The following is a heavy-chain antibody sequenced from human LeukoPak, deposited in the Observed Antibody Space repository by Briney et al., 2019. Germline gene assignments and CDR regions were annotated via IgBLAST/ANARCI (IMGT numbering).Heavy chain of an antibody. CDR3: AKGLSLGPLSRGMDV. CDR2: ISGSGGST. Sequence: GGSLRLSCAASGFTFSSYAMSWVRQAPGKGLEWVSAISGSGGSTYYADSVKGRFTISRDNSKNTLYLQMNSLRAEDTAVYYCAKGLSLGPLSRGMDVWGQGTTVTVSS. V-gene: IGHV3-23*01. D-gene: IGHD3-16*01. J-gene: IGHJ6*02. CDR1: GFTFSSYA.